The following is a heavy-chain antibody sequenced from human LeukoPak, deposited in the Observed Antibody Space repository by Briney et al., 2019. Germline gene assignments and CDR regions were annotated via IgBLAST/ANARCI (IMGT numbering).Heavy chain of an antibody. Sequence: SETLSLTCAVYGGSFSGYYWSWIRQPPGKGLEWIGEINHSGSTNYNPSLKSRVTILVDTSKNQFSLKLSSVTAADTAVYYCASGGIVATIFYWGQGTLVTVSS. D-gene: IGHD5-12*01. V-gene: IGHV4-34*01. J-gene: IGHJ4*02. CDR3: ASGGIVATIFY. CDR2: INHSGST. CDR1: GGSFSGYY.